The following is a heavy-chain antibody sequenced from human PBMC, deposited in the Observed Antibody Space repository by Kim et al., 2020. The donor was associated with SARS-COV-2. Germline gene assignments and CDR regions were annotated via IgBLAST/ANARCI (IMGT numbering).Heavy chain of an antibody. D-gene: IGHD6-19*01. Sequence: DYAVSVKSRITINPDTSKNQFSLQLNSVTPEDTAVYYCARVRAVAGTFDYWGQGTLVTVSS. J-gene: IGHJ4*02. CDR3: ARVRAVAGTFDY. V-gene: IGHV6-1*01.